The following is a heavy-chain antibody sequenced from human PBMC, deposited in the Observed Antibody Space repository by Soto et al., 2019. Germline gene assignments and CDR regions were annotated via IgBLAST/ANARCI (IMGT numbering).Heavy chain of an antibody. CDR1: GYTFTGYY. V-gene: IGHV1-2*02. J-gene: IGHJ6*02. CDR3: ARATGINYNYYGMDV. D-gene: IGHD2-21*01. CDR2: INPNSGGS. Sequence: QVQLVQSGAEVKKPGASVKVSCKASGYTFTGYYMHWVRQAPGQGLEWMGWINPNSGGSNYVQKVQGRVTMTRDTSISTVYMELSRLRSDDTAVYYCARATGINYNYYGMDVWGQGTTVTVSS.